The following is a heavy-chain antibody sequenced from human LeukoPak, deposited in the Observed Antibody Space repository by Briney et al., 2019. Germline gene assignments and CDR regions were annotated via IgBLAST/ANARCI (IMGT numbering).Heavy chain of an antibody. V-gene: IGHV3-11*01. CDR2: ISSSGSTI. CDR1: GFTFSTYW. CDR3: ARDRPRYYYDRSGLDY. D-gene: IGHD3-22*01. J-gene: IGHJ4*02. Sequence: GGSLRLSCAASGFTFSTYWMSWIRQAPGKGLEWVSYISSSGSTIYNADSVKGRFSISRDNAKNSLYLQMDSLRAEDTAVYYCARDRPRYYYDRSGLDYWGQGTLVTV.